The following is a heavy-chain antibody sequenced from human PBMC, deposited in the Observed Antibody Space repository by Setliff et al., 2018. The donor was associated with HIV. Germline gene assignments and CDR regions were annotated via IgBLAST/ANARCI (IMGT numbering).Heavy chain of an antibody. CDR1: GYIFTSYY. J-gene: IGHJ4*02. Sequence: ASVKVSCKASGYIFTSYYMHWLRQVPGQGLEWMGIVDPSGGSTHYAQKFEGRVTMTRDTSTSTFHMELSSLTSEDRAIYYCARVRRRDGYNFDYWGQGTLVT. CDR2: VDPSGGST. D-gene: IGHD5-12*01. CDR3: ARVRRRDGYNFDY. V-gene: IGHV1-46*01.